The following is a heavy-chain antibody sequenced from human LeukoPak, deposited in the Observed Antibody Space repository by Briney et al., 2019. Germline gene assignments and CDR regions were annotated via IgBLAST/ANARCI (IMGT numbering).Heavy chain of an antibody. CDR3: ARGRYGDDIDY. CDR2: ISAYNGNT. Sequence: ASVTVSCTASGYTFTSNYIHWVRQAPGQGLEWMGWISAYNGNTNYAQKLQGRVTMTTDTSTSTAYMELRSLRSDDTAVYYCARGRYGDDIDYWGQGTLVTVSS. J-gene: IGHJ4*02. CDR1: GYTFTSNY. V-gene: IGHV1-18*04. D-gene: IGHD4-17*01.